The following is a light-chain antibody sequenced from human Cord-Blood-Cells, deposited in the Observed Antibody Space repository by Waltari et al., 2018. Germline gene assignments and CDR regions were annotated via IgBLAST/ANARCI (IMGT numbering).Light chain of an antibody. J-gene: IGKJ2*01. Sequence: EIVMTQSPATLSVSPGDRATLSCRASQSVSSNLAWYQQKPGQAPRLLIYGASTRATGIPARFSGSGSWTEVTLTISSLQSEDFAVYYCQQYNNWPYTFGQGTKLEIK. CDR2: GAS. CDR3: QQYNNWPYT. V-gene: IGKV3-15*01. CDR1: QSVSSN.